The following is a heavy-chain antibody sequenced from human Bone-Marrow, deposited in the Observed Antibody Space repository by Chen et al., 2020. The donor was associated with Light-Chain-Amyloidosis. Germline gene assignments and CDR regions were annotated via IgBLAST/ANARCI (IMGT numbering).Heavy chain of an antibody. V-gene: IGHV4-34*01. D-gene: IGHD5-12*01. CDR2: INHSGSA. J-gene: IGHJ5*02. CDR3: ARYEPHFSDSIISGYTA. Sequence: QVELQQWGAGLLKPSETLSLTCGIHNGAFGDDYWTLIRQPPGKGLQWIAEINHSGSANYNSSLKSRTTISVDKSKNQFSLRMISVTAADTAVYYCARYEPHFSDSIISGYTAWGQGTSVTVSS. CDR1: NGAFGDDY.